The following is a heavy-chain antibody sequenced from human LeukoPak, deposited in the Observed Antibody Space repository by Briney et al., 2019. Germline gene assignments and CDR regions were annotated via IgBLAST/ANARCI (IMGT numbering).Heavy chain of an antibody. J-gene: IGHJ4*02. Sequence: GASVKASCKASGYTFTGYYMHWVRQAPGQGLEWMGWINPNSGGTNYAQKFQGRVTMTRDTSISTAYMELSRLRSDDTAVYYCAREDIVVGEPHDYWGQGTLVTVSS. CDR3: AREDIVVGEPHDY. V-gene: IGHV1-2*02. D-gene: IGHD2-2*01. CDR1: GYTFTGYY. CDR2: INPNSGGT.